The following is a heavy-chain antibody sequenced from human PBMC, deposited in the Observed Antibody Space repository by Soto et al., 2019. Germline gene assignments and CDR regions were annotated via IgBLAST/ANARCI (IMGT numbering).Heavy chain of an antibody. CDR1: ESTVSRDW. CDR3: SGGVGDAF. V-gene: IGHV3-7*04. D-gene: IGHD1-26*01. CDR2: INQDGSEK. Sequence: EVHLVESGGGLVQTGGSLRLSCAIFESTVSRDWMNWVRQAPGKGLEWVAHINQDGSEKYYVDSVKGRFTISRDNAKKALYLQMNSLVPADPAMYYGSGGVGDAFWGQGTLVTVSS. J-gene: IGHJ4*02.